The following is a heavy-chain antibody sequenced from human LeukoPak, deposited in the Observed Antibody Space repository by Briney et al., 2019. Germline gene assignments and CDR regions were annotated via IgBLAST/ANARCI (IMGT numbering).Heavy chain of an antibody. Sequence: GGSLRLSCAASGFTFSSYSMNWVRQAPGKGVEWVSSISSSSSYIYYADSVKGGFTISRENAKNSLYLQMNSLRAEDTAVYYCARAYCSSTSCPPQYYYYYYMDVWGKGTTVTISS. D-gene: IGHD2-2*01. CDR2: ISSSSSYI. J-gene: IGHJ6*03. CDR3: ARAYCSSTSCPPQYYYYYYMDV. CDR1: GFTFSSYS. V-gene: IGHV3-21*01.